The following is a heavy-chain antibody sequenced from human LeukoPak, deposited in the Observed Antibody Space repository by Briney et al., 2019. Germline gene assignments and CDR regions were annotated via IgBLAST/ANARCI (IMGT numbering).Heavy chain of an antibody. V-gene: IGHV3-33*01. J-gene: IGHJ6*02. Sequence: QSGGSLRLSCAASGFTFSSYGMHWVRQAPGKGLEWVAVIWYDGSNKYYADSVKGRFTISRDNSKNTLYLQMNSLRAEDTAVYYCARDPPASYYDILRGYYGMDVWGQGTTVTVSS. D-gene: IGHD3-9*01. CDR3: ARDPPASYYDILRGYYGMDV. CDR1: GFTFSSYG. CDR2: IWYDGSNK.